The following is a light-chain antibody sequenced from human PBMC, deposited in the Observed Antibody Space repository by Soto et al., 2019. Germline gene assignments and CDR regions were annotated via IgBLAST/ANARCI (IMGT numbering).Light chain of an antibody. CDR1: QSISSW. CDR3: QQSYSIPPT. CDR2: AAS. J-gene: IGKJ5*01. V-gene: IGKV1-39*01. Sequence: DIQMTQSPSTLSASVGDRVTITCRASQSISSWLAWYQQKPGEAPKFLIYAASTLQSGVPSRFSGSGSGTDFSLTISDLQPEDFATYYCQQSYSIPPTFGQGTRLEIK.